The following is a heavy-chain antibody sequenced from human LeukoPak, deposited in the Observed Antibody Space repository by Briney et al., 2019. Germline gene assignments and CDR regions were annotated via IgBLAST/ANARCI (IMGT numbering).Heavy chain of an antibody. CDR2: VSTYNGDT. J-gene: IGHJ4*02. Sequence: ASVKVSCQASGYTFTSYGFSWVRQAPGQGLEWMGWVSTYNGDTNYAQELQDRVTMTTDTSASTAYMEPRSLRSDDTAVYYCARGLGTYPEIPLDYWGQGTLVAVSS. V-gene: IGHV1-18*01. CDR3: ARGLGTYPEIPLDY. D-gene: IGHD3-16*02. CDR1: GYTFTSYG.